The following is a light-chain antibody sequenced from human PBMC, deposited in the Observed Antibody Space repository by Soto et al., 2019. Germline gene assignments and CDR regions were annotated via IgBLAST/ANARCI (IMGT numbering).Light chain of an antibody. CDR3: QQAYSFTIT. J-gene: IGKJ5*01. Sequence: DIQVTQSPSSVSSSLGDRVTITWRASQDIAGYLAWYQHKPGRTPELLSHGASRLQSGVPARFSGSGSGTDFTLSINSLQHEDFATYYGQQAYSFTITFGQGTRLEI. CDR1: QDIAGY. CDR2: GAS. V-gene: IGKV1D-12*01.